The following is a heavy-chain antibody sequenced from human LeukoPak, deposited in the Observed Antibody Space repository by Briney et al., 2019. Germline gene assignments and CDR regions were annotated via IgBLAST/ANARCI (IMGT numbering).Heavy chain of an antibody. D-gene: IGHD2-15*01. CDR3: TRDSALLGVAFDL. V-gene: IGHV3-23*01. CDR2: ISGSGGST. CDR1: GFTFSSYA. Sequence: GGSLRLSCAASGFTFSSYAMSWVRQAPGKGLEWVSAISGSGGSTYYADSAKGRFTISRDNSKSTLFLQMNSLRAEDTAVYFCTRDSALLGVAFDLWGQGTVVTVSS. J-gene: IGHJ3*01.